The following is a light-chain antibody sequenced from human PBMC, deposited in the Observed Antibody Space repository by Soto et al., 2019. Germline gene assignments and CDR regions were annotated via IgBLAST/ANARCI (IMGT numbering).Light chain of an antibody. V-gene: IGLV2-14*01. CDR3: CSYTSSSIRV. CDR2: EVR. J-gene: IGLJ3*02. CDR1: SSDVGGYNH. Sequence: QSVLTQPASVSGSPGQSITISCTGTSSDVGGYNHVSWYQQHPGKAPKLIIYEVRNRPSGVSNRLSGSKSGNTASLTISGLQADDGADYYCCSYTSSSIRVFGGGTKVTVL.